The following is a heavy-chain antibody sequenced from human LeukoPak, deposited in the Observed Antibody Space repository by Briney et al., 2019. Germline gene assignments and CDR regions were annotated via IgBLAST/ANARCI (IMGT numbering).Heavy chain of an antibody. CDR1: GGSISSSSYY. Sequence: SETLSLTCTVSGGSISSSSYYWGWIRQPPGKGLEWIGSIYYSGSTYYNPSLKSRVTISVDTSKNQFSLKLSSVTAADTAVYYCARAYYYGSGSPHKGTLNFDYWGQGTLVTVSP. J-gene: IGHJ4*02. CDR2: IYYSGST. D-gene: IGHD3-10*01. CDR3: ARAYYYGSGSPHKGTLNFDY. V-gene: IGHV4-39*01.